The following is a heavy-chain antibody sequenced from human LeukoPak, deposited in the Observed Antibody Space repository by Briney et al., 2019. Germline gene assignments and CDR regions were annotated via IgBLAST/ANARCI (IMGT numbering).Heavy chain of an antibody. CDR1: GYTSTGYY. Sequence: ASVKVSCKASGYTSTGYYMHWMRQAPGQGLEWMGWINPNSGGTNYAQKFQGRVTMTRDTSISTAYMELSRLRSDDTAVYYCASSDYGDYVFNYWGQGTLVTVSS. J-gene: IGHJ4*02. V-gene: IGHV1-2*02. D-gene: IGHD4-17*01. CDR2: INPNSGGT. CDR3: ASSDYGDYVFNY.